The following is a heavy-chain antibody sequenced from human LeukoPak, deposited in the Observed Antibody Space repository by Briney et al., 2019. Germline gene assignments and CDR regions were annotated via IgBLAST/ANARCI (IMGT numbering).Heavy chain of an antibody. CDR3: ARPACCGGNCYYFPDY. Sequence: GGSLRLSCAASGFTFSDYFMSWIRQGPGKGLEWVSHIDSSGTIYYADSVKGRATISRDNAKNSLYLQMNSLRAEDTAVYYCARPACCGGNCYYFPDYWGQGTLVTVSS. V-gene: IGHV3-11*04. CDR1: GFTFSDYF. D-gene: IGHD2-21*02. CDR2: IDSSGTI. J-gene: IGHJ4*02.